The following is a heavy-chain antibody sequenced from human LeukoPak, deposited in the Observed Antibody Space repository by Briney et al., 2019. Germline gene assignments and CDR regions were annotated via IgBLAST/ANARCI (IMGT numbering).Heavy chain of an antibody. D-gene: IGHD3-10*01. Sequence: GGSLRLSCEASGFTFDTYAMSWVRQAPGKGLEWVSAITGSAGSTYYADSVKGRFTISRDNSKNILYLQMSSLRAEDTAVYHCAKVGRGTYGSGSYYNPNWFDRWGQGTLVTVSS. J-gene: IGHJ5*02. CDR3: AKVGRGTYGSGSYYNPNWFDR. CDR1: GFTFDTYA. CDR2: ITGSAGST. V-gene: IGHV3-23*01.